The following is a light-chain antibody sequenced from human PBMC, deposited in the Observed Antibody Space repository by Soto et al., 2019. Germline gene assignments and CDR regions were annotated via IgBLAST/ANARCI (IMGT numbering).Light chain of an antibody. CDR2: DVS. Sequence: QCALTQSASGSGSPGQSITISCTGTSSDVGGYNYVSWYQQHPGKAPKLMIYDVSNRPSGVSNRFSGSKSANTASLTISGLQAEDEADYYCSSYTGSSPYVVFGGGTKLTVL. CDR1: SSDVGGYNY. CDR3: SSYTGSSPYVV. V-gene: IGLV2-14*01. J-gene: IGLJ2*01.